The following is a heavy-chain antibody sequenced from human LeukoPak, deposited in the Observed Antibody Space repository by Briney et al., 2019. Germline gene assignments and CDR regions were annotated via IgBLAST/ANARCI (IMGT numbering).Heavy chain of an antibody. Sequence: GGSLRLSCAASGFTFSSYAMHWVRQAPGKGLEWVAVISYDGSNKYYADSVKGRFTISRDNAKTSLYLQMNSLRAEDTAVYYCARDAENSWGQGTLVTVSS. J-gene: IGHJ4*02. CDR3: ARDAENS. V-gene: IGHV3-30-3*01. CDR1: GFTFSSYA. CDR2: ISYDGSNK.